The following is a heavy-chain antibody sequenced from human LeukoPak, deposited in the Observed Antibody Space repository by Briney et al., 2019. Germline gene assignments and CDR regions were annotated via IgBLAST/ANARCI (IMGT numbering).Heavy chain of an antibody. CDR3: AREDYYDSSGYYGAFDY. CDR1: GGSISSYY. D-gene: IGHD3-22*01. CDR2: IYTSGST. V-gene: IGHV4-4*07. Sequence: SETLSLTCTVSGGSISSYYWSWIRQPAGKGLERIGRIYTSGSTNYNPSLKSRVTMSVDTSKNQFSLKLSSVTAADTAVYYCAREDYYDSSGYYGAFDYWGQGTLVTVSS. J-gene: IGHJ4*02.